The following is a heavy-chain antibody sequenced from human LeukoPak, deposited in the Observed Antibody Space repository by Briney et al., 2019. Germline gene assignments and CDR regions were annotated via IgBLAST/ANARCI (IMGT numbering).Heavy chain of an antibody. V-gene: IGHV3-15*01. Sequence: GGSLRLSCAGSGFAFSGTWLNWVRQAPGQGLEWVGRINTRTDGATTTYAAPVKGRFTISRDDSKSTLYLEMNSLKTEDTAVYYCTTEFWYYFDNWGQGTLVTVSS. D-gene: IGHD3-3*01. CDR1: GFAFSGTW. J-gene: IGHJ4*02. CDR3: TTEFWYYFDN. CDR2: INTRTDGATT.